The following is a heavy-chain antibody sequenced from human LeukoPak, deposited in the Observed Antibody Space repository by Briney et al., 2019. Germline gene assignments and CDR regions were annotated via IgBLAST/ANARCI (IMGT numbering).Heavy chain of an antibody. Sequence: GASVKVSCKASGYTFTSYGISWVRQAPGQGLEWMGRINPNSGGTNYAQKFQGRVTMTRDTSISTAYMELSRLRSDDTAVYYCAREPTYSGSYYYYYMDVWGKGTTVTVSS. CDR3: AREPTYSGSYYYYYMDV. D-gene: IGHD1-26*01. CDR1: GYTFTSYG. V-gene: IGHV1-2*06. J-gene: IGHJ6*03. CDR2: INPNSGGT.